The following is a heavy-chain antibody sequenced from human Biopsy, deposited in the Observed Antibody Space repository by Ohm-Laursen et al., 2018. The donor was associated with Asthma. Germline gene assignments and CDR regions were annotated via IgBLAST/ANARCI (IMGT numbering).Heavy chain of an antibody. CDR3: ARGQKSAGDRWFDP. Sequence: SVKVSCKVSGYTFIGCHIHWMRQAPGQGLEWMGRINPNSDGTNYAQKFQGRVAMTRDTSISTAYMEVSRLRSDDTAVYYCARGQKSAGDRWFDPWGQGTLVTVSS. D-gene: IGHD6-13*01. J-gene: IGHJ5*02. CDR1: GYTFIGCH. CDR2: INPNSDGT. V-gene: IGHV1-2*06.